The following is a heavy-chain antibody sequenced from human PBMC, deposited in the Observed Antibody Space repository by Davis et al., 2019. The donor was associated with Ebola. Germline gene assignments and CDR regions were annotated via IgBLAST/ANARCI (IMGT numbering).Heavy chain of an antibody. D-gene: IGHD6-13*01. CDR2: ISSSSSYI. Sequence: GESLKISCAASGFTFSSYSMNWVRQAPGKGLEWVSSISSSSSYIYYADSVKGRFTISRDNAKNSLYLQMNSLRAEDTAVYYCVRDGGIAAAGHFDYWGQGTLVTVSS. CDR1: GFTFSSYS. V-gene: IGHV3-21*01. CDR3: VRDGGIAAAGHFDY. J-gene: IGHJ4*02.